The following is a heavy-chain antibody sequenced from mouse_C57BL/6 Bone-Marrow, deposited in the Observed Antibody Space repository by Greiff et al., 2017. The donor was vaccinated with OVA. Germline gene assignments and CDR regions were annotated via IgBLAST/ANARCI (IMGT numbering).Heavy chain of an antibody. V-gene: IGHV7-1*01. CDR1: GFTFSDFY. J-gene: IGHJ4*01. Sequence: EVKVVESGGGLVQSGRSLRLSCATSGFTFSDFYMEWVRQAPGKGLEWIAASRNKANDYKTEYSASVKGRFIVSRDTSQSILYLQMNALIAEDTAIYYCSRDLGDYAMDYWGQGTSVTVSS. D-gene: IGHD4-1*01. CDR2: SRNKANDYKT. CDR3: SRDLGDYAMDY.